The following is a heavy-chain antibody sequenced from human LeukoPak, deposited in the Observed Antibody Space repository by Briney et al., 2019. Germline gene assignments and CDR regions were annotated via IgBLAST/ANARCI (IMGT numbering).Heavy chain of an antibody. Sequence: AGSLRLSCAASGFTFSSYGMHWHRQAPGKGLEGVAYLRNDGSNKSYADSVKVRFTISRDNSTTTLYLQMHSPGAEDTAEYYCAPGGGGVTDYWGEGDLGSVSS. CDR2: LRNDGSNK. CDR3: APGGGGVTDY. J-gene: IGHJ4*02. CDR1: GFTFSSYG. V-gene: IGHV3-30*02. D-gene: IGHD2-8*02.